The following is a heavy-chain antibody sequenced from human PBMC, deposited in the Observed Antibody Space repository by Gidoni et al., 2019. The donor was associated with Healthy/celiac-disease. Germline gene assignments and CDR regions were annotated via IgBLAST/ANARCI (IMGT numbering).Heavy chain of an antibody. CDR1: GFTFDDYA. CDR2: ISWNSGSI. Sequence: EVQLVESGGGLVQPGRSLRLSCAASGFTFDDYAMHWVRQAPGKGLEWVSGISWNSGSIGYADSVKGRFTISRDNAKNSLYLQMNSLRAEDTALYYCVVAGTGWFDPWGQGTLVTVSS. CDR3: VVAGTGWFDP. J-gene: IGHJ5*02. D-gene: IGHD6-19*01. V-gene: IGHV3-9*01.